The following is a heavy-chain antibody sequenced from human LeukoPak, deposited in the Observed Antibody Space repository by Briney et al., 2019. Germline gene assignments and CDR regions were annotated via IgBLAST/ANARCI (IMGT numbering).Heavy chain of an antibody. V-gene: IGHV1-69*13. Sequence: SVKVSCKASGYTFIVYGVSWVRQAPGQGLEWMGGIIPIFGTANYAQKFQGRVTITADESTSTAYMELSSLRSEDTAVYYCATSGDIVVVTATANIYFDYWGQGTLVTVSS. D-gene: IGHD2-21*02. CDR3: ATSGDIVVVTATANIYFDY. J-gene: IGHJ4*02. CDR2: IIPIFGTA. CDR1: GYTFIVYG.